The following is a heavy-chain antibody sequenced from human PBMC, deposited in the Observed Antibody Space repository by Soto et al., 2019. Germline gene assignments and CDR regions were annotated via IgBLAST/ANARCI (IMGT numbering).Heavy chain of an antibody. V-gene: IGHV3-33*08. CDR2: IWHDGRNK. J-gene: IGHJ4*01. D-gene: IGHD4-4*01. Sequence: GGSLRLSCAASGVTFSSYSVNWVRQAPGKGLEWVAVIWHDGRNKYYAESVKGRFTISRDNSENTVSLQMNSLRPDDTAIYHCARAGLQSFYFPPDFWGRGTLGTVSS. CDR1: GVTFSSYS. CDR3: ARAGLQSFYFPPDF.